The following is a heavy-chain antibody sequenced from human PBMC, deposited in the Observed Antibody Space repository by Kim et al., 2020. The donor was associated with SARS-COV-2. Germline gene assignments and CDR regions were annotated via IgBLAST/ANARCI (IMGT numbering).Heavy chain of an antibody. CDR1: GGSFSGYH. D-gene: IGHD2-2*02. Sequence: SETLSLTCAVYGGSFSGYHWSWIRQPPGKGLDWIGEINHSGSTNYNPSLKSRVTISVDTSKNQFSLKLRSVTAADTAVYYCARGRAGVVPGPILGIGPHYDYYVMDAWGQGTTVTVSS. J-gene: IGHJ6*02. CDR3: ARGRAGVVPGPILGIGPHYDYYVMDA. V-gene: IGHV4-34*01. CDR2: INHSGST.